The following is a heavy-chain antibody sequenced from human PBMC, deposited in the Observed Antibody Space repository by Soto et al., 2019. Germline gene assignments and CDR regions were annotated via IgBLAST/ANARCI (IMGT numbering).Heavy chain of an antibody. CDR2: SYYSGIT. J-gene: IGHJ4*02. V-gene: IGHV4-59*01. CDR1: GASIRNYY. CDR3: ARDQNGSPHFDY. D-gene: IGHD1-26*01. Sequence: QVHLQESGPGLVKPSETLSLTCTVSGASIRNYYLSWIRPPPGKGLEWIGFSYYSGITNYNPSLNSRVTVSVDTSKNQFSLKLTSVTAADTAVYYCARDQNGSPHFDYCGQGILVTVSS.